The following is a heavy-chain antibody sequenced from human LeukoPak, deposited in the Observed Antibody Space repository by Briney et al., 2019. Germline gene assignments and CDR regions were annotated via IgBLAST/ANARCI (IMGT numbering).Heavy chain of an antibody. CDR2: IYSRGST. J-gene: IGHJ3*02. CDR1: GVSISSYY. CDR3: ARDPMAGTFRAFDI. D-gene: IGHD6-19*01. V-gene: IGHV4-4*07. Sequence: PSETLSLTCTVSGVSISSYYWSWIRQPAGKGLEWIGRIYSRGSTNYNPSLQSRVTMSVDTSKNQISLKLNSVTAADTAAYYCARDPMAGTFRAFDIWGQGTMVTVSS.